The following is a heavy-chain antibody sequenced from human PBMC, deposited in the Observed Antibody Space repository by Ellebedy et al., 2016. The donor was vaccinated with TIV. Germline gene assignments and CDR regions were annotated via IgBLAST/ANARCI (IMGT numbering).Heavy chain of an antibody. D-gene: IGHD6-19*01. Sequence: PGGSLRLSCAASGFTFRSYWMTWVRQAPGKGLEWVANINQDGSEKYYVDSVKGRFTISRDNAKNSLYLQMNSLRAEDTAVYYCARDRGRWLEKPPGDYWGQGTLVTVSS. CDR3: ARDRGRWLEKPPGDY. V-gene: IGHV3-7*01. J-gene: IGHJ4*02. CDR1: GFTFRSYW. CDR2: INQDGSEK.